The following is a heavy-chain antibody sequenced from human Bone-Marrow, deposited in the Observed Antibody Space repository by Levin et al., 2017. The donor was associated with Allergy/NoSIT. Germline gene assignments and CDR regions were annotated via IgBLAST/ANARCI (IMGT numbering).Heavy chain of an antibody. D-gene: IGHD5-12*01. J-gene: IGHJ4*02. CDR2: IKQDGSDK. Sequence: GGSLRLSCVASGFTISSYWMTWARQAPGKRLEWVATIKQDGSDKYYVDSVKGRFTISRDNAKNSLYLQMNSLSAEDTAVYYCARDAAHGYSGYEPIDYWGQGARVTVSS. CDR3: ARDAAHGYSGYEPIDY. V-gene: IGHV3-7*01. CDR1: GFTISSYW.